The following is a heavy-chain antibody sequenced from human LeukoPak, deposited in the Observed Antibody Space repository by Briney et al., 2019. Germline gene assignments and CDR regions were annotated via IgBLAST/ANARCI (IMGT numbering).Heavy chain of an antibody. J-gene: IGHJ3*02. Sequence: GGSLRLSCRASGFTFGDYPMSWFRQAPGKGLEWVSYIRTKAYDETTEYAASVTGRFTMSRDDSNSIAYLQMNSLKAEDTAFYYCTRAIRLSGDAFDIWGRGTTVTVSS. CDR2: IRTKAYDETT. D-gene: IGHD3-10*01. CDR1: GFTFGDYP. CDR3: TRAIRLSGDAFDI. V-gene: IGHV3-49*03.